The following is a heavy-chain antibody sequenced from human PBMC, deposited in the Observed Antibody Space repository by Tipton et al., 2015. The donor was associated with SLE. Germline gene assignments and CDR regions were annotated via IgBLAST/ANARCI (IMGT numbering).Heavy chain of an antibody. CDR1: GFTFSTYP. V-gene: IGHV3-9*01. Sequence: SLRLSCAASGFTFSTYPLHWVRQSPGKGLEWVSGISWNSGSIGYADSVKGRFTISRDNAKNSLYLQMNSLRAEDTALYYCARIGITMVQGVMGYYGMDVWGQGTTVTVSS. CDR2: ISWNSGSI. J-gene: IGHJ6*02. CDR3: ARIGITMVQGVMGYYGMDV. D-gene: IGHD3-10*01.